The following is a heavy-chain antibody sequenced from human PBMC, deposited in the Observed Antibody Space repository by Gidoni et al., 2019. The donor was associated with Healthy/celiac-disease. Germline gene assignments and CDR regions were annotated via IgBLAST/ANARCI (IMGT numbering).Heavy chain of an antibody. CDR1: GFTFDACA. J-gene: IGHJ6*03. Sequence: EVQLVESGGGLVQPGRSLRLSCAASGFTFDACAMHWVRQAPGKGLEWVSGMSWNSGSIGYADSVKGRFTISRDNAKNSLYLQMKSLRAEDTALYYCAKDIGPGGLGYYYYMDVWGKGTTVTVSS. V-gene: IGHV3-9*01. CDR3: AKDIGPGGLGYYYYMDV. D-gene: IGHD3-16*01. CDR2: MSWNSGSI.